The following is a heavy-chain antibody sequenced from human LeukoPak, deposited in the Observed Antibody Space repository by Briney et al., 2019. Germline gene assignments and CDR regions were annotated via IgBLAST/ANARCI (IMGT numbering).Heavy chain of an antibody. V-gene: IGHV3-64*01. CDR2: ISGNGVST. Sequence: GGSLRLSCAASGFTFSSYAMYWVRRTPGKGLEYVSVISGNGVSTHYATSVKGRFTISRDNSKNTLYLQMGSLRAEDMAVYYCARVIRHYDSSGLYYFGYWGQGTLVTVSS. CDR1: GFTFSSYA. D-gene: IGHD3-22*01. J-gene: IGHJ4*02. CDR3: ARVIRHYDSSGLYYFGY.